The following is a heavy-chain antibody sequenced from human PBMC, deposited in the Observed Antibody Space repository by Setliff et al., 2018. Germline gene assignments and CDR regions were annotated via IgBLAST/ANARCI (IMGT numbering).Heavy chain of an antibody. CDR2: INPSGGST. D-gene: IGHD3-10*01. Sequence: ASVKVSCKASGYTFTSYYMHWVRQAPGQGLEWMGIINPSGGSTNYAQKFQGRVTITADESTSTAYMELNSLESEDTAVYYCARVDGAVNYFDYWGQGTLVTVSS. J-gene: IGHJ4*02. CDR1: GYTFTSYY. CDR3: ARVDGAVNYFDY. V-gene: IGHV1-46*01.